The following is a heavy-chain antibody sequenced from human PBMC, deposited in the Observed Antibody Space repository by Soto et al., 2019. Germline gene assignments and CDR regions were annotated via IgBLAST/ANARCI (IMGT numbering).Heavy chain of an antibody. CDR1: GGTFSSYA. Sequence: SVKVSCKASGGTFSSYAISWVRQAPGQGLEWMGGIIPIFGTANYAQKFQGRVTITADESTSTAYMELSSLRSEDTAVYYCARAQGITGTTYWFDPWGQGTLVTVSS. V-gene: IGHV1-69*13. J-gene: IGHJ5*02. D-gene: IGHD1-20*01. CDR3: ARAQGITGTTYWFDP. CDR2: IIPIFGTA.